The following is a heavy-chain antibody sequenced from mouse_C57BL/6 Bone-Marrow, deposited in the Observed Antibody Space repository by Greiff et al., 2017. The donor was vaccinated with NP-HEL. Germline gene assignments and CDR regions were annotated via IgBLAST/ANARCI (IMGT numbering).Heavy chain of an antibody. D-gene: IGHD2-2*01. CDR1: GYTFTSYW. V-gene: IGHV1-64*01. CDR2: IHPNSGST. CDR3: ARGLLWLRRRDYYAMDY. J-gene: IGHJ4*01. Sequence: VQLQQPGAELVKPGASVKLSCKASGYTFTSYWMHWVKQRPGQGLEWIGMIHPNSGSTNYNEKFKSKATLTVDKSSSSAYMQLSSLTCEGSAVYYCARGLLWLRRRDYYAMDYWGQGTSVTVSS.